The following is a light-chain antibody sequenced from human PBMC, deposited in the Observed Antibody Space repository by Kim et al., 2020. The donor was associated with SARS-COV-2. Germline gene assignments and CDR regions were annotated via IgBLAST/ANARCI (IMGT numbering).Light chain of an antibody. J-gene: IGLJ3*02. CDR3: NSRDSIVNRRV. V-gene: IGLV3-19*01. CDR2: GKN. CDR1: SLTTYF. Sequence: LVQRVTTPCLGDSLTTYFASWYQQKPRQATVLVVYGKNRRPSGIPDRFSVSYSGDTSSFVITGTQAEDEADYYCNSRDSIVNRRVFGGGTQLTAL.